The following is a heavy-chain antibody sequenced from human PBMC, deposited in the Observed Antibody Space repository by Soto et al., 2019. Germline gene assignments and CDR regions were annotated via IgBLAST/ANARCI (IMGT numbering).Heavy chain of an antibody. V-gene: IGHV3-9*01. Sequence: GGSLRLSCAASGFTFDDYAMHWVRQAPGKGLEWVSGISWNSGSIGYADSVKGRFTISRDNAKNSLYLQMNSLRAEDTALYYCAKEYYDFWSGPDYMDFWGKGTTVP. J-gene: IGHJ6*03. CDR1: GFTFDDYA. CDR3: AKEYYDFWSGPDYMDF. D-gene: IGHD3-3*01. CDR2: ISWNSGSI.